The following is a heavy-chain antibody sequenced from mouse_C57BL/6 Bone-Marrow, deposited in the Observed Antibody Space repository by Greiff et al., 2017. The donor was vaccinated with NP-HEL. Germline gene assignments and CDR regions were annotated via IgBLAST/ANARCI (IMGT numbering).Heavy chain of an antibody. CDR2: IDPSDSYT. D-gene: IGHD2-4*01. Sequence: VQLQQSGAELVKPGASVKLSCKASGYTFTSYWMQWVKQRPGQGLEWIGEIDPSDSYTNYNQKFKGKATLTVDKSSSTAYMQLSSLTSEDSAVYYYAREGDDYDGLMYYGGQGTSITVSA. V-gene: IGHV1-50*01. CDR1: GYTFTSYW. J-gene: IGHJ4*01. CDR3: AREGDDYDGLMYY.